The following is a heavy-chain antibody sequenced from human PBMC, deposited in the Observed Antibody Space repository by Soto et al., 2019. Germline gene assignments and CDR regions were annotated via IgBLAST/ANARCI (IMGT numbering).Heavy chain of an antibody. CDR3: ARDDGEAYCSSTSCYGNYFDY. CDR1: GYTFTSYY. J-gene: IGHJ4*01. V-gene: IGHV1-46*03. CDR2: INPSGGST. Sequence: GASVKVSCKASGYTFTSYYMHWVRQAPGQGLEWMGIINPSGGSTSYAQKFQGRVTMTRDTSTSTVNMELSSLRSEDTAVYYCARDDGEAYCSSTSCYGNYFDYWG. D-gene: IGHD2-2*01.